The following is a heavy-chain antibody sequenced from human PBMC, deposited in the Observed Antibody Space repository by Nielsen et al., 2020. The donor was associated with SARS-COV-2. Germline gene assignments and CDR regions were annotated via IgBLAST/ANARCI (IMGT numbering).Heavy chain of an antibody. CDR3: VREITVGWGVAITGLPFEY. J-gene: IGHJ4*02. Sequence: ASVKVSCKASGYTLTRYTINWVRQAPGQGLEWMGWINTDTGDARYAQGFTGRFVFSLDTSVTTAFLQITSLKAEDTAVYYCVREITVGWGVAITGLPFEYWGQGTLVTVSS. CDR1: GYTLTRYT. V-gene: IGHV7-4-1*02. CDR2: INTDTGDA. D-gene: IGHD3-10*01.